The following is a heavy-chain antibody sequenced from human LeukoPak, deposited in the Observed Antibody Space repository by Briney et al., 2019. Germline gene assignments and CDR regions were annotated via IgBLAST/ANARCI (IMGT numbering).Heavy chain of an antibody. J-gene: IGHJ4*02. CDR3: ARARIAAAPLDY. CDR2: INHSGST. V-gene: IGHV4-34*01. CDR1: GGSFSGYY. Sequence: SETLSLTCAVYGGSFSGYYWSWIRQPPRKGLEWIGEINHSGSTNYNPSLKSRVTISVDTSKNQFSLKLSSVTAAGTAVYYCARARIAAAPLDYWGQGTLVTVSS. D-gene: IGHD6-13*01.